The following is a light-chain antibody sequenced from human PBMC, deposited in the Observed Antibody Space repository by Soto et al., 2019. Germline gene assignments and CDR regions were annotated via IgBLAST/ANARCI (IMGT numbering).Light chain of an antibody. V-gene: IGKV3-20*01. Sequence: IVLTQSPGTLSLSPGGRATLSCRASQSVSRSFFAWYPPPPGPAPSLLIYGASSSATGTPSRFSGSGAGTVFPPTIRRQPPEDFAVYYCQQYGTSAFAFGQGTKVDI. CDR2: GAS. J-gene: IGKJ1*01. CDR3: QQYGTSAFA. CDR1: QSVSRSF.